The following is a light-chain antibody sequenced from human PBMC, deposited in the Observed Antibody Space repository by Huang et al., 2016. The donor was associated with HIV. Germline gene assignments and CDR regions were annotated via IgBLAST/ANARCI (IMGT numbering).Light chain of an antibody. CDR2: GAS. CDR1: QSVGSD. V-gene: IGKV3-15*01. Sequence: EIVMTQSPATLSVFPVGTVTLSCRASQSVGSDLAWYQQRPGQAPRLLIYGASTRATGIPARFRGSGSGTEFTLTISDLQSEDFAVYYCHQYNDWPITFGPGTKVDIK. J-gene: IGKJ3*01. CDR3: HQYNDWPIT.